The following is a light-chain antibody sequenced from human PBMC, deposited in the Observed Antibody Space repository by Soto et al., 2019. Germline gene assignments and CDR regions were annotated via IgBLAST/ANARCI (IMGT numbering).Light chain of an antibody. CDR2: GAS. Sequence: IGLTQSPSTLSVSPGERGTLSCRASQSVSSSYLAWYQQKTGQAPRLLIYGASSRATGIPDRFSGSGSGTDFTLTISRLQTEDFAVYYCQQYDSSPKTFGQGTKVDIK. J-gene: IGKJ1*01. V-gene: IGKV3-20*01. CDR1: QSVSSSY. CDR3: QQYDSSPKT.